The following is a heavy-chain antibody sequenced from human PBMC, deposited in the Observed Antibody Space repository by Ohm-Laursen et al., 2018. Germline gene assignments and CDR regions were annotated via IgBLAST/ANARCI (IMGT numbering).Heavy chain of an antibody. D-gene: IGHD3-10*01. J-gene: IGHJ3*02. CDR1: GFSVSNNY. V-gene: IGHV3-66*01. Sequence: SLRLSCAASGFSVSNNYLIWVRQAPGKGLEWVSLIYSGGGTHYADSVKGRFTISRDNSKNTLYLQMNSLRAEDTAVYYCARAGLWFGVDAFDIWGQGTMVTVSS. CDR3: ARAGLWFGVDAFDI. CDR2: IYSGGGT.